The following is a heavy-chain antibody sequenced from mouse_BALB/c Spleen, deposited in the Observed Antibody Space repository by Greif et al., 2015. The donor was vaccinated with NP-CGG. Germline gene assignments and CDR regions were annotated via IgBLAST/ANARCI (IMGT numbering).Heavy chain of an antibody. V-gene: IGHV1S81*02. CDR3: AIYEGYYYYAMDY. Sequence: QVQLQQSGAELVKPGASVKLSCKASGYTSTSYWMHWVKQRPGQGLEWIGEINPSNGRTNYNEKFKSKATLTVDKSSSLSYMQLSSLTSEDSVVYYGAIYEGYYYYAMDYWVQGTSVTVSS. CDR2: INPSNGRT. CDR1: GYTSTSYW. J-gene: IGHJ4*01. D-gene: IGHD2-3*01.